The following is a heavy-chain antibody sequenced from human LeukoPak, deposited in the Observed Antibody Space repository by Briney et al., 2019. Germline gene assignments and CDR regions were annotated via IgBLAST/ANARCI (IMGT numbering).Heavy chain of an antibody. CDR1: GFTFSSYS. J-gene: IGHJ4*02. V-gene: IGHV3-21*01. CDR2: ISSSSSYI. D-gene: IGHD3-10*01. Sequence: GGSLRLSCAASGFTFSSYSMNWVRQAPGKGLEWVSSISSSSSYIYYADSVKGRFTISRDNAKNSLYLQMNSLRAEDTAVYYCAREIGGLGSYYTFTEHNDYWGQGTLVTVSS. CDR3: AREIGGLGSYYTFTEHNDY.